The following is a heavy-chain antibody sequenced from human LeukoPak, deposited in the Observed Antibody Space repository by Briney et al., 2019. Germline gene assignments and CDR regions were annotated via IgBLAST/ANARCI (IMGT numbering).Heavy chain of an antibody. CDR3: ARGKVGSGYTDAFDI. CDR2: IYYTGST. Sequence: SETLSLTCTVSGGSITSNTYYWAWIRQPPGKGLEWIGSIYYTGSTYYNPSLKSRVTISVDTSKTHFSLTSVTAADTALYYCARGKVGSGYTDAFDIWGQGTLVTVSS. J-gene: IGHJ3*02. CDR1: GGSITSNTYY. V-gene: IGHV4-39*07. D-gene: IGHD3-22*01.